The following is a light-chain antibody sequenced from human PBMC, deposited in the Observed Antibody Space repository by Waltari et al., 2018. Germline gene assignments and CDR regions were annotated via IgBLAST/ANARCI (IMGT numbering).Light chain of an antibody. CDR1: QSVSSN. CDR3: QQYNNWT. CDR2: GAS. Sequence: EIVMMQSPATLSVSPGVRDTLSCRASQSVSSNLAWYQQKPGQAPRLLIYGASTRATGIPARFSGSGSGTEFTLTISSLQSEDFAVYYCQQYNNWTFGQGTKVEIK. V-gene: IGKV3-15*01. J-gene: IGKJ1*01.